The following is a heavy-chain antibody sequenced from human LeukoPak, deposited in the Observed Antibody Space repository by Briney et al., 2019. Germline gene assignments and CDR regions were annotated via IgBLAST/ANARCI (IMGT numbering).Heavy chain of an antibody. Sequence: GGSLRLTCAASGFTFSSYAMSWVRQAPGKGLEWVSYISSSGSTIYYADSVKGRFTISRDNAKNSLYLQMNSLRAEDTAVYYCARVSVGATTSAFDIWGQGTMVTVSS. CDR3: ARVSVGATTSAFDI. CDR1: GFTFSSYA. J-gene: IGHJ3*02. D-gene: IGHD1-26*01. CDR2: ISSSGSTI. V-gene: IGHV3-48*04.